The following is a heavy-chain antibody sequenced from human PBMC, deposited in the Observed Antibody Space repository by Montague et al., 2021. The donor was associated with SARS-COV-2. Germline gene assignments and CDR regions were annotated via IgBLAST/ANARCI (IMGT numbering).Heavy chain of an antibody. V-gene: IGHV4-59*01. CDR3: ARVGRGSSCYEVAFDI. D-gene: IGHD6-13*01. CDR2: IYYSGST. J-gene: IGHJ3*02. CDR1: CGSISRYS. Sequence: SETLSLTCTASCGSISRYSWTWIRQPPGKGLEWIGYIYYSGSTNYNPSLTSRVTISVDTSKNQFSLKLSSVAAADTAVYYCARVGRGSSCYEVAFDIWGQGTMVTVSS.